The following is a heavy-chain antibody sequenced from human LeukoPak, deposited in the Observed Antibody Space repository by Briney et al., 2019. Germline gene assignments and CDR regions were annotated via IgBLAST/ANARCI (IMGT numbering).Heavy chain of an antibody. CDR2: ISGSGGST. Sequence: GGSLKLSCAASGFTLSSFAMNWVRQAPGKGLECVSAISGSGGSTFYADSVKGRFTISRDNSENTLYLQMNSLRAEDTAVYYCVKRTVNYPFDFWGQGTLLTVSS. CDR3: VKRTVNYPFDF. J-gene: IGHJ4*02. V-gene: IGHV3-23*01. CDR1: GFTLSSFA. D-gene: IGHD1-7*01.